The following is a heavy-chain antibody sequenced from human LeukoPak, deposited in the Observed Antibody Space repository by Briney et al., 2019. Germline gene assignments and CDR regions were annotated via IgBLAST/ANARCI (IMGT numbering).Heavy chain of an antibody. V-gene: IGHV4-30-2*01. CDR3: ARGITMVRGVDFNWFDP. Sequence: PSQTLSLTCAVSGGSISSGGYSWSWIRQPPGKGLEWIGYIYHSGSTYYNPSLKSRVTISVDRSKNQFSLKLSSVTAADTAVYYRARGITMVRGVDFNWFDPWGQGTLVTVSS. CDR1: GGSISSGGYS. D-gene: IGHD3-10*01. J-gene: IGHJ5*02. CDR2: IYHSGST.